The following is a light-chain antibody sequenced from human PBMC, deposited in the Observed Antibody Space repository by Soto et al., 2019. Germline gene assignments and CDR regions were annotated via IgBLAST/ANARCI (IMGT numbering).Light chain of an antibody. V-gene: IGKV3-15*01. J-gene: IGKJ4*01. CDR3: QQYNDWPLT. CDR2: GAS. CDR1: QSVSSN. Sequence: EIVMTQSPATLSVSPGERATLSCRASQSVSSNLAWYQQKPGQAPRLLIYGASTRATGIPARFSGIGSGTEFALTISSLQSVDFAVYYCQQYNDWPLTFGGGTKVEIK.